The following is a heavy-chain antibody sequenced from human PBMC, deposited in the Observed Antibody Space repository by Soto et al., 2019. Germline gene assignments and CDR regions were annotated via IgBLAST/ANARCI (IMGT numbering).Heavy chain of an antibody. CDR1: GFTFSRVS. J-gene: IGHJ4*02. CDR2: SSSGSSDT. V-gene: IGHV3-21*01. CDR3: ARVAY. Sequence: PGLALRRSCESSGFTFSRVSMNGVRQVPGKGLEWVASSSSGSSDTWYADSVKGRFSISRDNAQNSLFLQMDTLRPEDTAMYYCARVAYWGPGTQVPVSS.